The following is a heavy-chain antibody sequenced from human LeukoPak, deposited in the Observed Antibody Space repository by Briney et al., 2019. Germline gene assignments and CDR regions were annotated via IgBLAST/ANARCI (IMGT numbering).Heavy chain of an antibody. Sequence: ASVKVSCKAPADTFTGYYMHWVGQPPGQGLGWMGWINPKSGGTKYAQKFQGRVTMTRDTSISTAYMDLSRLISDDTAVYYCASSMITVGEFDYWGQGTLVTVSS. D-gene: IGHD4-23*01. J-gene: IGHJ4*02. CDR2: INPKSGGT. CDR1: ADTFTGYY. V-gene: IGHV1-2*02. CDR3: ASSMITVGEFDY.